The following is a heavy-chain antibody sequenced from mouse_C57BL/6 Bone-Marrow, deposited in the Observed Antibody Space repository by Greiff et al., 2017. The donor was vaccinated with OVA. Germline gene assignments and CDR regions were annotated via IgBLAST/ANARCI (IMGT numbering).Heavy chain of an antibody. CDR3: ASPYYYGSSYMYFDV. D-gene: IGHD1-1*01. CDR2: ISSGSSTI. CDR1: GYTFSDYG. Sequence: EVKLMESGGGLVKPGGSLKLSCAASGYTFSDYGMHWVRQAPEKGLEWVAYISSGSSTIYYADTVKGRFTISRDNAKKTLFLQMTSLRSEDTAMYYCASPYYYGSSYMYFDVWGTGTTVTVSS. J-gene: IGHJ1*03. V-gene: IGHV5-17*01.